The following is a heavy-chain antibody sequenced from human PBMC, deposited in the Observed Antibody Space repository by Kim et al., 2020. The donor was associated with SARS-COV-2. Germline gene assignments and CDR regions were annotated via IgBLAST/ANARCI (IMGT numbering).Heavy chain of an antibody. V-gene: IGHV1-18*01. Sequence: QKLQGRVTMTTDTSTSTAYMELRSLRSDDTAVYYCARDPGWNDPYYGMDVWGQGTTVTVSS. J-gene: IGHJ6*02. CDR3: ARDPGWNDPYYGMDV. D-gene: IGHD1-1*01.